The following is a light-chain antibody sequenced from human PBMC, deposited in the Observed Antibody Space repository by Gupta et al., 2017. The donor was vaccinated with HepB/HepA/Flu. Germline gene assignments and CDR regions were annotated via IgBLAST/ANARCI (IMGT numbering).Light chain of an antibody. CDR1: ALPKQY. V-gene: IGLV3-25*03. Sequence: SYELTQPPSVSVSPGQTARITCSGDALPKQYAYWYQQEPGQAPVLVIYKDRERPSGIPERFSGSSSGTTVTLTISGVQAEDEADYYCQSADSSGTLYVFGTGTKVTVL. CDR2: KDR. CDR3: QSADSSGTLYV. J-gene: IGLJ1*01.